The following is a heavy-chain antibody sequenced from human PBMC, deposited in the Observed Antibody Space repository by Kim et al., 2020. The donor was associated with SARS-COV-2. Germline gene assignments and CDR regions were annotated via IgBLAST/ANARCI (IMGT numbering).Heavy chain of an antibody. D-gene: IGHD6-19*01. Sequence: YADSVKGRYTISRHNSKSTLYLQMNSLRAEDTAVYYCAKDLEYSSGWVDYWGQGTLVTVSS. J-gene: IGHJ4*02. CDR3: AKDLEYSSGWVDY. V-gene: IGHV3-30*02.